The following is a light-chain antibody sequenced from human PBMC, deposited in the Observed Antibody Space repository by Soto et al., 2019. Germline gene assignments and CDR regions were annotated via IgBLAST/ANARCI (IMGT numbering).Light chain of an antibody. Sequence: EIVLTQAPGTLSLSPGARATLSCRASQSVASSGLPWYQQKHGQAPRLVIYAASSSAPAIPDRFSGSGSGTEFTLIISRLEPEDFAVDYCQKYGDPLLYTFGPGTKLEI. CDR1: QSVASSG. V-gene: IGKV3-20*01. CDR2: AAS. CDR3: QKYGDPLLYT. J-gene: IGKJ2*01.